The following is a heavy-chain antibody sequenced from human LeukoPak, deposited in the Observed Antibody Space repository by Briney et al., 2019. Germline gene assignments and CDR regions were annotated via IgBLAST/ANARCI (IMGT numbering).Heavy chain of an antibody. CDR2: ISSSSSYI. CDR3: ARDKYPPGYRSSWYSTRRDAFDI. D-gene: IGHD6-13*01. Sequence: GGSLRLSCAASGFTFSSYGMNWVRQAPGKGLEWVSSISSSSSYIYYADSVKGRFTISRDNAKNSLYLQMNSLRAEDTAVYYCARDKYPPGYRSSWYSTRRDAFDIWGQGTMVTVSS. CDR1: GFTFSSYG. V-gene: IGHV3-21*01. J-gene: IGHJ3*02.